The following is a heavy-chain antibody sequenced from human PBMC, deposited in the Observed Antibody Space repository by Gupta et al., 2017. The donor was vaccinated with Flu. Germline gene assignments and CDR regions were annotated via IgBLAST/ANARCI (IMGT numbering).Heavy chain of an antibody. Sequence: EVQLVESGGGLVQPGGSLRLSCAASGFTFSSYSMPRVRQAPGMGLVWVSCINSDGISTRYADSVKGRFTISRDNAKNTLYLQMNSLRAEDTAVYYCARDERLEDYMATTPDYTTMVPYSYYYGLDVWGQGTTVTVSS. CDR1: GFTFSSYS. D-gene: IGHD5-18*01. J-gene: IGHJ6*02. CDR3: ARDERLEDYMATTPDYTTMVPYSYYYGLDV. V-gene: IGHV3-74*01. CDR2: INSDGIST.